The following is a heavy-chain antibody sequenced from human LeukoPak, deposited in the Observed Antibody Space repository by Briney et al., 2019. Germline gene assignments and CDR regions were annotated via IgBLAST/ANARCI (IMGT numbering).Heavy chain of an antibody. D-gene: IGHD3-10*01. CDR1: GFTFSSYW. CDR3: ARDLLLLFGEFRFDL. J-gene: IGHJ5*02. V-gene: IGHV3-7*03. CDR2: IKQDGSKK. Sequence: GGSLRLSCAASGFTFSSYWMSWVRQAPGKGLEWVANIKQDGSKKYYADSVKGRFTISRDNAKNSLYLQMNSLRAEDTAVYYCARDLLLLFGEFRFDLWGQGTLVSVSS.